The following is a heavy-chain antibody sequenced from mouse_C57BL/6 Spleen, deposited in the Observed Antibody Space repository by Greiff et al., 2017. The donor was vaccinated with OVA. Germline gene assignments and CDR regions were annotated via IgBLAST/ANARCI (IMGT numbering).Heavy chain of an antibody. CDR2: ISDGGSYT. V-gene: IGHV5-4*01. Sequence: EVHLVESGGGLVKPGGSLKLSCAASGFTFSSYAMSWVRQTPEKRLEWVATISDGGSYTYYPDNVKGRFTISRDNAKNNLYLQMSHLKSEDTAMYYCARGPSGTRYFDYWGQGTTLTVSS. J-gene: IGHJ2*01. D-gene: IGHD4-1*01. CDR3: ARGPSGTRYFDY. CDR1: GFTFSSYA.